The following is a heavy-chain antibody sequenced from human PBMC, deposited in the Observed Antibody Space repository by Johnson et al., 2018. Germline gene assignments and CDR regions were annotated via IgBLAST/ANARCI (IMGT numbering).Heavy chain of an antibody. CDR3: ARDYVVGAFAI. CDR2: ISNSGTIT. V-gene: IGHV3-11*01. J-gene: IGHJ3*02. D-gene: IGHD3-10*02. Sequence: QVQLVQSGGGLVKPGGSLRLSCAASGFTFSDYYMSWIRQAPGMGLEWISYISNSGTITYYADSVKGRFTVSRDNAKTSLYLQMNSLRVEDTAVYYCARDYVVGAFAIWGQGTMLTVSS. CDR1: GFTFSDYY.